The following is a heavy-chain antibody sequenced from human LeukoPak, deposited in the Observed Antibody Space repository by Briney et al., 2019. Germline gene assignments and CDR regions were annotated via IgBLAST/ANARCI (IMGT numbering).Heavy chain of an antibody. J-gene: IGHJ6*02. D-gene: IGHD4-17*01. CDR3: AKDLLYGDYPGGMDV. CDR1: GLTFSSYA. CDR2: ISSSGDTT. Sequence: GGSLRLSCAASGLTFSSYAMNWVRQAPGKGLEWVSAISSSGDTTKYADFVKGRFTISRDNSKNTLYLQMNSLRAEDTAVYYCAKDLLYGDYPGGMDVWGQGTTVTVSS. V-gene: IGHV3-23*01.